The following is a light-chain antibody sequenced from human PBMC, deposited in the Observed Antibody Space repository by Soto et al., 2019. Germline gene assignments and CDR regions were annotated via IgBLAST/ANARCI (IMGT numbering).Light chain of an antibody. CDR3: QQHSSWPLT. CDR1: HSVSNF. Sequence: EIVLTQSPASLSLSPGERATLSCRASHSVSNFLAWYQQKPGQAPRLLIYGTSNRATGIPARFSGSGSGTYYTLTISSLEPEDFALYFCQQHSSWPLTFGGGTKVEIK. V-gene: IGKV3-11*01. CDR2: GTS. J-gene: IGKJ4*01.